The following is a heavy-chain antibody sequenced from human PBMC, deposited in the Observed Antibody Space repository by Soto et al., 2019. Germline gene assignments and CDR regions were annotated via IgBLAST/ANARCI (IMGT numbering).Heavy chain of an antibody. CDR1: GFSVSSNY. CDR2: IYTDGTT. Sequence: EVQLVETGGGLIQPGGSLRLSCAASGFSVSSNYMNWVRQAPGKGLEWLSIIYTDGTTNYADSVKGRFTISRDSFKNILYLQMNNLRAEDTAVYYCAILSNWGQGTLVTVSS. V-gene: IGHV3-53*02. CDR3: AILSN. D-gene: IGHD6-6*01. J-gene: IGHJ4*02.